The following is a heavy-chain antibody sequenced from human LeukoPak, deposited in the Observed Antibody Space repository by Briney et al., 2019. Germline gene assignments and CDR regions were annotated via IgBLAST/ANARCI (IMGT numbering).Heavy chain of an antibody. Sequence: GGSLRLSCAASGFTFSRNGMTWVRQAPGKGLEWVSAISGSGGNTYYADSVKGRFTISRDNSKNTLYLQMNSLRAEDTAVYYCAKKGGHIVVVTAMMIDYWGQGTLVTVSS. CDR2: ISGSGGNT. CDR1: GFTFSRNG. V-gene: IGHV3-23*01. J-gene: IGHJ4*02. CDR3: AKKGGHIVVVTAMMIDY. D-gene: IGHD2-21*02.